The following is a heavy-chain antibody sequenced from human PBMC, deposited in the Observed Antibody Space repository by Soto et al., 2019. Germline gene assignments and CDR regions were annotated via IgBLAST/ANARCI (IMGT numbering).Heavy chain of an antibody. CDR1: GFTFSSSA. J-gene: IGHJ6*03. V-gene: IGHV3-23*01. CDR3: AKGYRGAYYYCMDV. CDR2: ISNSGGTT. Sequence: EVQMLESGGGLVQPGGSLRLSCAASGFTFSSSAMNWVRQAPGKGLEWVSSISNSGGTTSYADSVKGRFTISRDNPKNTLYLQMNSLRAEDTAVYYCAKGYRGAYYYCMDVWGKGTTVTVSS. D-gene: IGHD5-18*01.